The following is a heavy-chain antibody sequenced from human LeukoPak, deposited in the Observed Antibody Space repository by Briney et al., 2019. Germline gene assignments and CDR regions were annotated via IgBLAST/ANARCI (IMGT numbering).Heavy chain of an antibody. V-gene: IGHV4-59*08. J-gene: IGHJ4*02. Sequence: SETLSLTCTVSGGSISSYYWSWIRQPPGKGLEWIGYIYYSGSTNYNPSLKSRVTISVDTSKNQFSLKLSSVTAADTAVYYCARRSLNRYFDYWGQGTLVTVSS. D-gene: IGHD1-14*01. CDR1: GGSISSYY. CDR3: ARRSLNRYFDY. CDR2: IYYSGST.